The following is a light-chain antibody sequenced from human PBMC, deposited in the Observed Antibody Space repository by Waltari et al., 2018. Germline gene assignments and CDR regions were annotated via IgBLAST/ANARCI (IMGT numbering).Light chain of an antibody. V-gene: IGKV3-15*01. CDR1: QSISFN. J-gene: IGKJ1*01. CDR2: GAS. Sequence: EIVMTQSPANLSLSPGERATLSCRASQSISFNLAWYQQKPGQAPRLLIYGASTRATGIPARFSGSGSGTDFSLTISSLQSEDFAVYYCQQYNTGPPCTFGQGTKVE. CDR3: QQYNTGPPCT.